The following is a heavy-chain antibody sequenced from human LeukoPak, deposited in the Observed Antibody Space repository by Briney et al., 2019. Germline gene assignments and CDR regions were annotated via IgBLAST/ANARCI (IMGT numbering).Heavy chain of an antibody. CDR2: IYHSGST. J-gene: IGHJ4*02. Sequence: SETLSLTCAVSGYSISSGYYWGWIRQPPGKGLEWIGSIYHSGSTYYNPSLKSRVTISVDTSKNQFYLKLSSVTAADTAVYYWARGVAVADRGRSYFDDWGQGTLVTVSS. V-gene: IGHV4-38-2*01. CDR1: GYSISSGYY. CDR3: ARGVAVADRGRSYFDD. D-gene: IGHD6-19*01.